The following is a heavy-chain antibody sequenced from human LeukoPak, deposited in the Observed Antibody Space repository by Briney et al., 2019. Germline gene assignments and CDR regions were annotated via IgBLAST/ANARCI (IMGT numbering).Heavy chain of an antibody. V-gene: IGHV3-53*01. J-gene: IGHJ3*02. CDR1: GFTVSSNY. Sequence: GGSLRLSCAASGFTVSSNYMSWVRQAPGKGLEWVSVIYSGGSTYYADSVKGRFTISRDNSKNTLYLQMNSLRAEDTAVYYCARLDSSGTDAFDIWGQGTMVTVS. CDR3: ARLDSSGTDAFDI. D-gene: IGHD3-22*01. CDR2: IYSGGST.